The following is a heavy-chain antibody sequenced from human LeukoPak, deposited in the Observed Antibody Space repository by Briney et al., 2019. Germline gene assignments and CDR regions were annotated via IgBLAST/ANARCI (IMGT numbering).Heavy chain of an antibody. J-gene: IGHJ4*02. CDR2: IYYSGST. Sequence: SETLSLTCAVSGGSISSGGYSWSWIRQHPGKGLEWIGYIYYSGSTYYNPSLKSRVTISVDTSKNQFSLKLSSVTAADTAVYYCARVQYYDFWSGYSTNTYYFDYWGQGTLVTVSS. D-gene: IGHD3-3*01. CDR1: GGSISSGGYS. CDR3: ARVQYYDFWSGYSTNTYYFDY. V-gene: IGHV4-31*11.